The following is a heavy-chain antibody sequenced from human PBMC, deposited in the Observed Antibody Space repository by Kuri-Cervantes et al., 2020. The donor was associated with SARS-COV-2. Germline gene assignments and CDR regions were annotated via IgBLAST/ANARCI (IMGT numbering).Heavy chain of an antibody. J-gene: IGHJ4*02. V-gene: IGHV3-23*01. CDR3: AKGRLLREVYFDY. Sequence: GESLKISCAASGFTFSDYYMSWVRQAPGEGLEWVSAISGSGGSTYYADSVKGRFTISRDNSKNTLYLQMNSLRAEDTAVYYCAKGRLLREVYFDYWGQGTLVTVSS. CDR1: GFTFSDYY. D-gene: IGHD1-26*01. CDR2: ISGSGGST.